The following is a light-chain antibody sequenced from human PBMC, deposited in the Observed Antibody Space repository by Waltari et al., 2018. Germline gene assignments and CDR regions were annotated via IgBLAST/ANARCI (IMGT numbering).Light chain of an antibody. CDR3: AAWDDSLNGRSV. V-gene: IGLV1-44*01. J-gene: IGLJ1*01. CDR1: SSNVGSNY. CDR2: SNN. Sequence: QSVLTQPPSAFGTPGQRVTIPCSGSSSNVGSNYVNWYQQLPGTAPKLLIYSNNQRPSGVPDRFSGSKSGTSASLDISGLQAEDEAGYYCAAWDDSLNGRSVFGSGTKVTVL.